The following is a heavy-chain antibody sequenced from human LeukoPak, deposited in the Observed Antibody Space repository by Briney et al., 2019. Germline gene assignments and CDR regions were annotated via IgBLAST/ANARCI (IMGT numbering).Heavy chain of an antibody. J-gene: IGHJ4*02. CDR2: INPSGGST. CDR1: GYTFTSYY. CDR3: ARGRVIAAAGPPFDY. Sequence: EASVKVSCKASGYTFTSYYMHWVRQAPGQGLEWMGIINPSGGSTSYAQKFQGRVTMTRDTSTSTVYVELSSLRSEDTAVYYCARGRVIAAAGPPFDYWGQGTLVTVSS. V-gene: IGHV1-46*01. D-gene: IGHD6-13*01.